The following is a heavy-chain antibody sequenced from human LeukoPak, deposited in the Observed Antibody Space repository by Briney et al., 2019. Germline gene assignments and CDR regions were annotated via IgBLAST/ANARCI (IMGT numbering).Heavy chain of an antibody. Sequence: PGGSLRLSCAASGFSVSSNYMSWVRQAPGKGLERVSVIYSGGSTYYADSVKGRFTISRDNSKNTLYLQMNSLRAEDTAVYYCAIGLDGYLSPIDIWGQGTMVTVSS. V-gene: IGHV3-66*02. CDR2: IYSGGST. CDR3: AIGLDGYLSPIDI. D-gene: IGHD5-18*01. J-gene: IGHJ3*02. CDR1: GFSVSSNY.